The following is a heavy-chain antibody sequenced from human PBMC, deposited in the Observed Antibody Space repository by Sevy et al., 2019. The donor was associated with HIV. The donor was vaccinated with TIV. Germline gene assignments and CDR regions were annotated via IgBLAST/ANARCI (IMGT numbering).Heavy chain of an antibody. V-gene: IGHV1-18*01. CDR3: TRDTWELLTGIAYYYSGMDV. CDR1: GYNFNIYT. J-gene: IGHJ6*02. Sequence: ASVKVSCQSSGYNFNIYTIHWVRQAHGQGLEWVGRISPYDGDTDYAHNFHGRVSLTMDTSTSTAYLGLTSLRSDDTAVYFCTRDTWELLTGIAYYYSGMDVWGQGTTVTVSS. CDR2: ISPYDGDT. D-gene: IGHD1-26*01.